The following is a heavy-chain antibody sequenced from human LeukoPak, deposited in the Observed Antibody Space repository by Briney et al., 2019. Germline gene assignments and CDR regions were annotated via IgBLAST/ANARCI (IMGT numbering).Heavy chain of an antibody. Sequence: GGSLRLSCTASGFTFGDYAMSWFRQAPGKGLEWVGFIRSKAYGGTTEYAASVKGRFTISRDDSKIIAYLQMNSLKTEDTAVYYCTRGYITMIVVVIPDYWGQGTLVTVSS. CDR2: IRSKAYGGTT. CDR3: TRGYITMIVVVIPDY. V-gene: IGHV3-49*03. J-gene: IGHJ4*02. CDR1: GFTFGDYA. D-gene: IGHD3-22*01.